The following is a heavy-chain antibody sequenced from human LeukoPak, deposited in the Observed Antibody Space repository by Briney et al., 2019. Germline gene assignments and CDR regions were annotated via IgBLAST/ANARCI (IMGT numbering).Heavy chain of an antibody. V-gene: IGHV3-30*02. J-gene: IGHJ4*02. D-gene: IGHD2-2*01. CDR3: TACSLGCYRSHY. Sequence: GGSLRLSCAASGFTFSSYGMYWVRQVPGKGLEWVAFIRYDGSNKYYADSVKGRFTISRDNSKNTLDLQMHSLKSEDTAVYYCTACSLGCYRSHYWGQGTLVTVSS. CDR2: IRYDGSNK. CDR1: GFTFSSYG.